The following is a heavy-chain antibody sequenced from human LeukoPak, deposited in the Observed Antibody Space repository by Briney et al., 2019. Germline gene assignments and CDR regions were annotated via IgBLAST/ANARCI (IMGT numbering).Heavy chain of an antibody. CDR2: IYSGGST. J-gene: IGHJ4*02. D-gene: IGHD3-10*01. Sequence: GGSLRLSCAASGFTVSSNYMSWVRQAPGKGLEWVSVIYSGGSTYYADSVKGRFTISRDNSKNTVYLQMNSLRVEDTAVHYCARDSSLWFGATWGQGTLVIVSS. V-gene: IGHV3-53*01. CDR1: GFTVSSNY. CDR3: ARDSSLWFGAT.